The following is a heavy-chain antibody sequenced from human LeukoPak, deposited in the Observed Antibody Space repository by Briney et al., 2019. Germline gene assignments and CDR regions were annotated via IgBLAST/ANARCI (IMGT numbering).Heavy chain of an antibody. CDR1: GFTVSSNY. V-gene: IGHV3-53*05. Sequence: GGSLRLSCAASGFTVSSNYMSWVRQAPGKGLEWVSVIYSGGSTYYADSVKGRFTISRDNSKNTLYLQMNSLRAEDTAVYYCARDGVVPAAMIGAFDIWGQGTMVTVSS. CDR3: ARDGVVPAAMIGAFDI. J-gene: IGHJ3*02. D-gene: IGHD2-2*01. CDR2: IYSGGST.